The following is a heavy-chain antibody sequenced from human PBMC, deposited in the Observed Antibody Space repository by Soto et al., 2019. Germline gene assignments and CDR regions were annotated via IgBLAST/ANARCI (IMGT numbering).Heavy chain of an antibody. D-gene: IGHD3-3*01. J-gene: IGHJ4*02. CDR2: INHSGST. CDR3: ARRFAPVLRFLEWRYYFDY. V-gene: IGHV4-34*01. Sequence: QVQLQQWGAGLLKPSETLSLTCAVYGGSFSGYYWSWISQPPGKGLEWIGEINHSGSTNYNPSLKSRVTISVDTSKNQFSLKLSSVTDADTALYYGARRFAPVLRFLEWRYYFDYWGQGTLVTVSS. CDR1: GGSFSGYY.